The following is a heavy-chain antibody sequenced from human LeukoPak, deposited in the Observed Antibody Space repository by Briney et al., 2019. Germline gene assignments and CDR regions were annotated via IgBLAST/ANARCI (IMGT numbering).Heavy chain of an antibody. D-gene: IGHD6-19*01. Sequence: GGSLRLSCAASGFTFSSYWMTWVRQAPGKGLEWVANIKQDGSEKYYVDSVKGRFTISRDNAKNSLSLQMNSLRAEDTAVYYCARPPSSSGWSAFDYWGQGTLVTVSS. CDR2: IKQDGSEK. CDR3: ARPPSSSGWSAFDY. CDR1: GFTFSSYW. J-gene: IGHJ4*02. V-gene: IGHV3-7*01.